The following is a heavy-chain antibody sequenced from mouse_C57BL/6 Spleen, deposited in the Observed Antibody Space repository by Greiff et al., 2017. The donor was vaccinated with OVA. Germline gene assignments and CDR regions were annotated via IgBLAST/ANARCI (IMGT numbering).Heavy chain of an antibody. CDR3: ARSSYGNFFAY. Sequence: EVQLQQSGPELVKPGASVKIPCKASGYTFTDYNMDWVKQSHGKSLEWIGVINPNNGGTIYNQKFKGKATLTVDKSSSTAYMELRSLTSEDTAVYYCARSSYGNFFAYWGQGTLVTVSA. V-gene: IGHV1-18*01. CDR2: INPNNGGT. D-gene: IGHD2-1*01. J-gene: IGHJ3*01. CDR1: GYTFTDYN.